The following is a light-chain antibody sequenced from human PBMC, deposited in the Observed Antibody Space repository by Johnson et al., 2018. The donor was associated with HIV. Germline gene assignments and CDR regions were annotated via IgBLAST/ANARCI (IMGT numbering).Light chain of an antibody. J-gene: IGLJ1*01. CDR2: DNN. Sequence: SVLTQPPSVSAAPGQKVTISCSGSSSNIGNNYVSWYQQLPGTAPKLLIYDNNKRPSGIPDRFSGSKSGTSATLGITGLQTGDEADYYCGTWDSSLSALFGTGTKVTVL. CDR3: GTWDSSLSAL. CDR1: SSNIGNNY. V-gene: IGLV1-51*01.